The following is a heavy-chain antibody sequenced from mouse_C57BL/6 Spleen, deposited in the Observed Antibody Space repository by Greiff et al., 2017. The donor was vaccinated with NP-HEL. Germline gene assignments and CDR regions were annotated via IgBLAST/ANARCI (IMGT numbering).Heavy chain of an antibody. CDR2: IYPGDGDT. Sequence: QVQLQQSGPELVKPGASVKISCKASGYAFSSSWMNWVKQRPGKGLEWIGRIYPGDGDTNYNGKFKGKATLTADKSSSTAYMQLSSLTSEDSAVYFCARSSGMDDYDVWYFDVWGTGTTVTVSS. V-gene: IGHV1-82*01. D-gene: IGHD2-4*01. CDR1: GYAFSSSW. CDR3: ARSSGMDDYDVWYFDV. J-gene: IGHJ1*03.